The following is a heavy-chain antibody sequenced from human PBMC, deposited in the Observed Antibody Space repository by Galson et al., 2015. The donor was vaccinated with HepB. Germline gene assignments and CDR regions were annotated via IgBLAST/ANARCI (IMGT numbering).Heavy chain of an antibody. V-gene: IGHV3-21*01. J-gene: IGHJ4*02. CDR1: EFTFSSYT. D-gene: IGHD1-1*01. Sequence: SLRLSCAASEFTFSSYTMNWVRQAPGKGLEWVSYISTSNSDIYADSVKGRFTISRDNTKNSLYLQMNSLRAEDTAVYYCARGFNWYPSFDYWGQGILVTVSS. CDR2: ISTSNSDI. CDR3: ARGFNWYPSFDY.